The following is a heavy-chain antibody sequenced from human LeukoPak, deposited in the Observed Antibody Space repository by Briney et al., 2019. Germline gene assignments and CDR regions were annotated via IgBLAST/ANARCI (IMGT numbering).Heavy chain of an antibody. Sequence: GGSLRLSCAASGFTFSSYWMSWVRQAPGKGLEWVANIKQDGSEKYYVDSVKGRFTISRDNAKNSLYLQMNSLRAEDTAVYYCARDHTGYYDSWSGYYTVYYFDYWGQGTLVTVSS. D-gene: IGHD3-3*01. J-gene: IGHJ4*02. CDR2: IKQDGSEK. V-gene: IGHV3-7*01. CDR1: GFTFSSYW. CDR3: ARDHTGYYDSWSGYYTVYYFDY.